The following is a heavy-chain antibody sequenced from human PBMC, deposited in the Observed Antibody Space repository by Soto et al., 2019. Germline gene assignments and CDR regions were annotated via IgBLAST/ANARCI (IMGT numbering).Heavy chain of an antibody. CDR3: ARVKTHSGIYERDYYMDV. Sequence: QVQLVQSGAEVKKPGSSVRVSCKASGDIFSNYTISWVRQAPGQGLEWMGRIIPILDVANYPLTFQGRVTITADKPTSTVYMELSSLTSEATAIYYCARVKTHSGIYERDYYMDVWGKGTAVTVSS. CDR2: IIPILDVA. D-gene: IGHD3-10*01. V-gene: IGHV1-69*02. J-gene: IGHJ6*03. CDR1: GDIFSNYT.